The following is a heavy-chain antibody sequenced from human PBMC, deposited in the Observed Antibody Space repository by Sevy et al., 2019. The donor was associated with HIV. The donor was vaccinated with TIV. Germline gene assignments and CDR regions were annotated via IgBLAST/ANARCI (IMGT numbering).Heavy chain of an antibody. CDR1: EFAPSNYYA. Sequence: GGSRRLSCAASEFAPSNYYAMHWVRQAPGKGLEWVALISYDGSDKYYADSVKGRFTISRDNFKNTLYLQMNSLTTEDTAVYYCARPRANYVDHYFFYAMDVWGQGTTVTVSS. D-gene: IGHD4-17*01. CDR2: ISYDGSDK. V-gene: IGHV3-30-3*01. J-gene: IGHJ6*02. CDR3: ARPRANYVDHYFFYAMDV.